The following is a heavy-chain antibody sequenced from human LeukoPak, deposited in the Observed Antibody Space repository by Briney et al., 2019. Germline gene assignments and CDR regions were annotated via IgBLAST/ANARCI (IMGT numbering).Heavy chain of an antibody. Sequence: GGSLRLSCAASGFTFSDYYMSWIRQAPGKGLEWVSYISSSGSTIYYADSVKGRFTISRDNAKNSLYLQMNSLRAEDTAVYYCAKDDRIAARGGDFDYWGQGTLVTVSS. J-gene: IGHJ4*02. CDR1: GFTFSDYY. V-gene: IGHV3-11*01. CDR3: AKDDRIAARGGDFDY. CDR2: ISSSGSTI. D-gene: IGHD6-6*01.